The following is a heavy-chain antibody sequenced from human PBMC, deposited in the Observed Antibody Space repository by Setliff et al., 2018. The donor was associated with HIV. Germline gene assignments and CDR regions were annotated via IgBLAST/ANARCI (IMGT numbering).Heavy chain of an antibody. Sequence: ASVKVSCKASGYTFTGYYMHWVRQAPGQGLEWMGWINPNSGGTTYAQKFQGRVTMTRDTSISTAYMEVSRLRSDDTAVYYCAQLGMVDDFDYWGQGTLVTVSS. V-gene: IGHV1-2*02. J-gene: IGHJ4*02. D-gene: IGHD1-1*01. CDR3: AQLGMVDDFDY. CDR1: GYTFTGYY. CDR2: INPNSGGT.